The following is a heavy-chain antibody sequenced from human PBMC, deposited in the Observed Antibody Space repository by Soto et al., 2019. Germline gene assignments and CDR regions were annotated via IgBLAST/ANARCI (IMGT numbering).Heavy chain of an antibody. CDR3: ARDSLTGYDY. V-gene: IGHV3-21*01. D-gene: IGHD7-27*01. J-gene: IGHJ4*02. Sequence: EVQLVDSGGGLVKPGGSLRLSCAGSGFAFSTYSMNWVRQAPGKGLEWVSSISSSSSSIYYADSVKGRFTIPRDNAKNSLYLQMNSLRAEDTAVYYCARDSLTGYDYWGQGTLVTVSS. CDR1: GFAFSTYS. CDR2: ISSSSSSI.